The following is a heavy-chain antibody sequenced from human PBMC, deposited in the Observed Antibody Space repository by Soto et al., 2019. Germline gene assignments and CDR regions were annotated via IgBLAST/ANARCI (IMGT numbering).Heavy chain of an antibody. CDR1: GFSHSTSGVA. CDR2: IYWNDDK. D-gene: IGHD2-21*02. CDR3: ARLLTAALFSYDL. V-gene: IGHV2-5*01. J-gene: IGHJ5*02. Sequence: QITLKESGPTLVKPTQTLTLTCTLSGFSHSTSGVAVGWIRQPPGKALEWLGHIYWNDDKYYSTSLKSRLSLTKDTSKNQVVLTMTNVDPVDTGTYHCARLLTAALFSYDLWGQGTLVTVSS.